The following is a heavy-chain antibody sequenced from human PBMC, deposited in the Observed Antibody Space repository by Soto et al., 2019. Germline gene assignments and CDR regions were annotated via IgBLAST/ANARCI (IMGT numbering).Heavy chain of an antibody. J-gene: IGHJ2*01. CDR3: ARSIAVAGTDWYFVL. CDR1: GGTFSSYT. D-gene: IGHD6-19*01. CDR2: IIPILGIA. Sequence: QVQLVQSGAEVKKPGSSVKVSCKASGGTFSSYTISWVRQAPGQGLEWMGRIIPILGIANYAQKFQGRVTITADKSTSTAYMELSSLRSEDTAVYYCARSIAVAGTDWYFVLWGRGTLVTVSS. V-gene: IGHV1-69*02.